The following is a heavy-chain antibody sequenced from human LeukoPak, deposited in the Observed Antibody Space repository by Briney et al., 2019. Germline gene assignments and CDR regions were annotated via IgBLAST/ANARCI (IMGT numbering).Heavy chain of an antibody. CDR1: GGSISSNY. CDR3: ARGSEGYCSSTSCSRGYYYYMDV. Sequence: PSETLSLTCTVPGGSISSNYWSWIRQPAGEGLEWIGRIYTSGSTNYNPSLKSRVTMSVDTSKNQFSLKLSSVTAADTAVYYCARGSEGYCSSTSCSRGYYYYMDVWGKGTTVTVSS. J-gene: IGHJ6*03. D-gene: IGHD2-2*01. V-gene: IGHV4-4*07. CDR2: IYTSGST.